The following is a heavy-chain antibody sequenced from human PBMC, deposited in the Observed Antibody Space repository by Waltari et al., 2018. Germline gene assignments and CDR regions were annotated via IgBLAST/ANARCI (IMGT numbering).Heavy chain of an antibody. CDR2: VLGSGRT. CDR1: GDSMSNNW. D-gene: IGHD2-15*01. CDR3: ARDRGRGLYLDT. J-gene: IGHJ4*02. Sequence: QLQLQESGPGLVKPSGTLSLICAVSGDSMSNNWWSWVRQSPGKGLEWIGQVLGSGRTNYNPSFASRVTISLETSTYQFALKMTSATAADTALYYCARDRGRGLYLDTWGPGTLVTVSP. V-gene: IGHV4-4*02.